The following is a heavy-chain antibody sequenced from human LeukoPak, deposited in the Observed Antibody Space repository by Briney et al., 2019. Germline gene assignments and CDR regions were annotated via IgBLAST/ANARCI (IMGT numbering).Heavy chain of an antibody. Sequence: ASVKVSCKASGYTFTGYYMHWVRQAPGQGLEWMGWINPNSGGTNYAQKFQGWVTMTRDTSISTAYTELSRLRSDDTAVYYCARDNYGSGEANWFDPWGQGTLVTVSS. CDR3: ARDNYGSGEANWFDP. V-gene: IGHV1-2*04. CDR2: INPNSGGT. D-gene: IGHD3-10*01. CDR1: GYTFTGYY. J-gene: IGHJ5*02.